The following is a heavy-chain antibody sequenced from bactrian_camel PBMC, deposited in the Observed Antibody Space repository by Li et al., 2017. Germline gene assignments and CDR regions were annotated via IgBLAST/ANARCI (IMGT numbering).Heavy chain of an antibody. J-gene: IGHJ6*01. CDR1: GDRYNTGC. D-gene: IGHD1*01. CDR3: KPYQDAGRLWCAVGP. Sequence: VQLVESGGGSVQAGGSLRLSCLASGDRYNTGCMGWFRQAPGREREVVATIRDGGSGSKYGDSVKGRFTISQDVPKRTLYLQMNSLNPEDTAMYSCKPYQDAGRLWCAVGPWGQGTQVTVS. CDR2: IRDGGSGS. V-gene: IGHV3S53*01.